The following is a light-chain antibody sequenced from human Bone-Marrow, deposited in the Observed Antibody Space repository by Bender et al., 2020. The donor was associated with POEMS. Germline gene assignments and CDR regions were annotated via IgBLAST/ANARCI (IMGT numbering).Light chain of an antibody. Sequence: QSALTQPASVSGSPGQSITISCTGTSSDVGGYNYVSWYQQHPGKAPKLMIYDVSNRPSGVSNRFSGSKSGKTASLTISGLQAEDEADYYCCSYAGSSTLIFGGGTKLTVL. CDR1: SSDVGGYNY. J-gene: IGLJ2*01. V-gene: IGLV2-23*02. CDR2: DVS. CDR3: CSYAGSSTLI.